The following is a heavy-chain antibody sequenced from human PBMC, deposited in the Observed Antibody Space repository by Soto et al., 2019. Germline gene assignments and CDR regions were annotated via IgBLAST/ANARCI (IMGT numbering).Heavy chain of an antibody. Sequence: QLQLQESGPGLVKPSETLSLTCTVSGGSISSGTYYWGWIRQPPGKGLEWIGSIYHSGSSYYNPSLTSRVTISVDTSKNQFSLKLSSVTAADTAVYYCARRVWNDVTWFDPWGQGTLVTVSS. J-gene: IGHJ5*02. V-gene: IGHV4-39*01. CDR2: IYHSGSS. CDR3: ARRVWNDVTWFDP. CDR1: GGSISSGTYY. D-gene: IGHD1-1*01.